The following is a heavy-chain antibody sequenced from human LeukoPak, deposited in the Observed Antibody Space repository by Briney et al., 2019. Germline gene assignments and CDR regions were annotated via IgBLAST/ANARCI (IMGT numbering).Heavy chain of an antibody. Sequence: PSETLSLTCTVSGGSISSYYWSWLRQPAGKGLEGIGRIYSSGSTNYNPSLTRRVTMSVDTSKNQFSLKLSSVTAADTAVYYCARDVVVPATANYYHYYYYMDVWGKGTAVTVSS. CDR1: GGSISSYY. CDR2: IYSSGST. V-gene: IGHV4-4*07. CDR3: ARDVVVPATANYYHYYYYMDV. D-gene: IGHD2-2*01. J-gene: IGHJ6*03.